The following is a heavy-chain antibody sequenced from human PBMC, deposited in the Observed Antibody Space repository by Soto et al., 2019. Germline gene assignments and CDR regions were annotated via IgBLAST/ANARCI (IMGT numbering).Heavy chain of an antibody. Sequence: HPGGSLRLSCAASGFTFSIYAMSWVRQAPGKGLEWVSAISGSGGSTYYADSVKGRFTISRDNSKNTLYLQMNSLRAEDTAVYYCAKDLNSGGTRAPRWFDPWGQGTLVTVSS. CDR3: AKDLNSGGTRAPRWFDP. D-gene: IGHD1-1*01. J-gene: IGHJ5*02. CDR2: ISGSGGST. CDR1: GFTFSIYA. V-gene: IGHV3-23*01.